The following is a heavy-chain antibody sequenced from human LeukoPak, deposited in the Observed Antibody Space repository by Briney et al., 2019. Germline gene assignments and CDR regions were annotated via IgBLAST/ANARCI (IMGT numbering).Heavy chain of an antibody. Sequence: GGSLRLSCAASGFTFSCYWMHWVRQAPGKGLVWVSRINSDGSSTSYADSVKGRFTISRDNAKNTLYLQMNSLRAEDTAVYYCARGDHIVVVVAATFCDPWGQGTLVTVSS. J-gene: IGHJ5*02. CDR3: ARGDHIVVVVAATFCDP. D-gene: IGHD2-15*01. CDR1: GFTFSCYW. V-gene: IGHV3-74*01. CDR2: INSDGSST.